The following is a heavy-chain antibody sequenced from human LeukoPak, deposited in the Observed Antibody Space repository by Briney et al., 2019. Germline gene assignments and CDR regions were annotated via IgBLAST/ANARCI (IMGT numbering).Heavy chain of an antibody. V-gene: IGHV3-33*01. CDR2: IWYDGSEK. Sequence: PGGSLRLSCAASGFTFSNYGMHWVRQAPGKGLEWMAVIWYDGSEKYYEDSVKGRFTISRDNSKNTLYLQMNSLRAEDTAVYYCARYGDNLDYWGQGTLVTVSS. CDR1: GFTFSNYG. D-gene: IGHD4-17*01. CDR3: ARYGDNLDY. J-gene: IGHJ4*02.